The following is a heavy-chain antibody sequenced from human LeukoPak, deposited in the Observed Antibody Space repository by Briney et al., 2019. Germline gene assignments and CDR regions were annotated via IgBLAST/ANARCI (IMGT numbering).Heavy chain of an antibody. CDR1: GFTFSDYE. Sequence: GGSLRLSCAASGFTFSDYEMNWVRQAPGKGLEWVSYISSSGSTIYYADSVKGRFTISRDNAKNSLYLRMNSLRAEDTAVYYCAREHSMVFDPWGQGTLVTVSS. J-gene: IGHJ5*02. CDR3: AREHSMVFDP. V-gene: IGHV3-48*03. CDR2: ISSSGSTI. D-gene: IGHD3-10*01.